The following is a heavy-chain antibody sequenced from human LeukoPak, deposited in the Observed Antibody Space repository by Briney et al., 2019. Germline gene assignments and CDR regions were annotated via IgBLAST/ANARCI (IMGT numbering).Heavy chain of an antibody. J-gene: IGHJ4*02. Sequence: GESLKISCKVSGHRFTSYWIGWVRQMPGKGLEWMGIIYPGDSDTRYSPSFQGQVTISADKSISTAYLQWSSLKASDTAMYYCARRYCSGGSCYAVFDYWGQGTLVTVSS. V-gene: IGHV5-51*01. CDR3: ARRYCSGGSCYAVFDY. D-gene: IGHD2-15*01. CDR2: IYPGDSDT. CDR1: GHRFTSYW.